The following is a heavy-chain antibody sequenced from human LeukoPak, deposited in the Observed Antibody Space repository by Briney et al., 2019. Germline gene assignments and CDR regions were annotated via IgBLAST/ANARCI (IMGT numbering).Heavy chain of an antibody. CDR3: ARGDKVVAADYYYYMDV. CDR1: GFTFSSYE. Sequence: GGSLRLSCAASGFTFSSYEMNWVRQAPGKGLEWDSYISSSTGTIYYADSVKGRFTISRDNAKNSLYLQMNSLRAEDTAVYYCARGDKVVAADYYYYMDVWGKGTTVTISS. J-gene: IGHJ6*03. CDR2: ISSSTGTI. D-gene: IGHD2-15*01. V-gene: IGHV3-48*03.